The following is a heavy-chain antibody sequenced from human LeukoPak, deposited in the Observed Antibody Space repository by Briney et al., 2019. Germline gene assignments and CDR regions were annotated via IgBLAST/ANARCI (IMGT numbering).Heavy chain of an antibody. CDR2: INEHGTT. J-gene: IGHJ4*02. Sequence: PGGSLRLSCAASGFTFSDFWMYWVRQAPGKGLVWISNINEHGTTAYADSVKGRFTISRDNAKNILYLQMNSLRAEDTAVYYCARDQAGTIFGVVLKGYFDYWGQGTLVTVSS. D-gene: IGHD3-3*01. CDR3: ARDQAGTIFGVVLKGYFDY. CDR1: GFTFSDFW. V-gene: IGHV3-74*01.